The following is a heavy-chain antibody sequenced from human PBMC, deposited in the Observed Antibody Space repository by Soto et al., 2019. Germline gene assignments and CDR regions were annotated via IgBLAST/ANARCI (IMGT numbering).Heavy chain of an antibody. J-gene: IGHJ4*02. V-gene: IGHV3-23*01. D-gene: IGHD6-19*01. CDR3: AKDRRDSSGWYFDY. CDR2: ISGSGGST. Sequence: GGSLRLSCAASGFTFSSYAMSWVRQAPGKGLEWVSAISGSGGSTYYADSVKGRFTISRDNSKNTLYLQMNSLRAEDTTVYYCAKDRRDSSGWYFDYWGQGTLVTVSS. CDR1: GFTFSSYA.